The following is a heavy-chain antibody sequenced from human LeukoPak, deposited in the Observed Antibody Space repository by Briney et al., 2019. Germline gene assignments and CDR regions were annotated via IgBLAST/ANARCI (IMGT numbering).Heavy chain of an antibody. V-gene: IGHV1-69*13. CDR3: ARVGVGATPGAYYYYYMDV. D-gene: IGHD1-26*01. Sequence: SVKVSCKASGGTFSSYAISWVRQAPGQGLEWMGGIIPIFGTANYAQKFQGRVTITADESTSTAYMELSSLRSEDTAVYYCARVGVGATPGAYYYYYMDVWGKGTTVTVSS. CDR2: IIPIFGTA. CDR1: GGTFSSYA. J-gene: IGHJ6*03.